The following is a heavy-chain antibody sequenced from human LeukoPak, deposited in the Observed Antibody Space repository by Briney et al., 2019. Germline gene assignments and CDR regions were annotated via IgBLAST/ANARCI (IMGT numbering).Heavy chain of an antibody. CDR3: ARSHDHLWGNYPDY. D-gene: IGHD3-16*02. CDR1: GGSIDSTNW. V-gene: IGHV4/OR15-8*01. Sequence: SETLSLTCYVSGGSIDSTNWWNWVRQPPGKGLEWIGEIHHDGRINYNPSLKSRVTLSVDKSKNQFSLRLNSVTAADTAIYYCARSHDHLWGNYPDYWGQGTLVTISS. J-gene: IGHJ4*02. CDR2: IHHDGRI.